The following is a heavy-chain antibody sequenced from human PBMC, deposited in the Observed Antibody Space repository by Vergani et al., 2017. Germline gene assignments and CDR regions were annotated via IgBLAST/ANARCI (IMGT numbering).Heavy chain of an antibody. CDR2: IYHSGSP. CDR1: GYSISSGYY. V-gene: IGHV4-38-2*02. CDR3: ARAMTTTDY. D-gene: IGHD5-24*01. Sequence: QVQLQESGPGLVKPSETLSLTCTVSGYSISSGYYWGWIRQPPGKGLEWIVSIYHSGSPYYNPSLKRRVTISVDTSKNQFSLKLNSVTAADTAVYYCARAMTTTDYWGQGTLVTVSS. J-gene: IGHJ4*02.